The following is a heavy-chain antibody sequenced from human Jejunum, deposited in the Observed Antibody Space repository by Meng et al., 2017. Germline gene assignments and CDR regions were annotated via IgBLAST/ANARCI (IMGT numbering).Heavy chain of an antibody. Sequence: QVPLQESGPGLVRPSDTLALTCTIAGVSVSSGSYYWSWIRQPPGKGLEWIGYMYFSGSTNYNASLKSRVTISVDTSKKQFSLKLTSVTAADTAVYYCARGHFDKYFDSWGQGTLVTVSS. CDR2: MYFSGST. J-gene: IGHJ4*02. D-gene: IGHD3-22*01. CDR1: GVSVSSGSYY. CDR3: ARGHFDKYFDS. V-gene: IGHV4-61*01.